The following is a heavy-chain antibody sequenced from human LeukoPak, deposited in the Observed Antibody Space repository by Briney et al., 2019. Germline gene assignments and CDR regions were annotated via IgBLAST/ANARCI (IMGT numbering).Heavy chain of an antibody. CDR1: GFTFSSYW. CDR2: INSDGSST. Sequence: GGSLRLSCAASGFTFSSYWMHWVRRAPGKGLVWVSRINSDGSSTSYADSVKGRFTISRDNAKNTLHLQMNSLRAEDTAVYYCARVLGYCSGGSCFPPYYWGQGTLVTVSS. J-gene: IGHJ4*02. V-gene: IGHV3-74*01. CDR3: ARVLGYCSGGSCFPPYY. D-gene: IGHD2-15*01.